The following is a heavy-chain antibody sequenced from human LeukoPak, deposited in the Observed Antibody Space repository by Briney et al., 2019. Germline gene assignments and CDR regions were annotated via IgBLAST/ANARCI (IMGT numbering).Heavy chain of an antibody. CDR3: ARSPGGYCSGGSCYWFDY. D-gene: IGHD2-15*01. Sequence: SETLSLTCTVSGGSISSYYWSWIRQPPGKGLEWIGYIYYSGSTNYNPPLKSRVTISVDTSKNQFSLKLSSVTAADTAVYYCARSPGGYCSGGSCYWFDYWGQGTLVTVSS. V-gene: IGHV4-59*01. CDR2: IYYSGST. J-gene: IGHJ4*02. CDR1: GGSISSYY.